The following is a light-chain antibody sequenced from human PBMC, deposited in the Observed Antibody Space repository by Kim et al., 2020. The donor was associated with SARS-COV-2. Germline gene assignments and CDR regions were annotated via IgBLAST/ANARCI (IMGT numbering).Light chain of an antibody. CDR1: QDIGTW. V-gene: IGKV1-5*03. J-gene: IGKJ1*01. CDR2: KAS. Sequence: DIQMNKSPSTLSASVGDRVTMTCRASQDIGTWVAWYQQRPGRAPKLLIYKASALDSGVPGRFSGSGSGTEFTLTIDSLQADDVAIYYCQQYESYWTFGQGTKVDI. CDR3: QQYESYWT.